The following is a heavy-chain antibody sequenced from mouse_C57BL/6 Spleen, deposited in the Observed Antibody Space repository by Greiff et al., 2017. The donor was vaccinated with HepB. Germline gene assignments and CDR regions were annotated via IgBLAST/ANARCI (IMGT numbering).Heavy chain of an antibody. CDR1: GYTFTSYW. CDR2: IDPNSGGT. V-gene: IGHV1-72*01. Sequence: QVQLQQPGAELVKPGASVKLSCKASGYTFTSYWMHWVKQRPGRGLEWIGRIDPNSGGTKYNEKFKSKATLTVDKPSSTAYMQLSSLTSEDSAVYDCARGITTPYYYAMDYWGQGTSVTVSS. D-gene: IGHD1-1*01. CDR3: ARGITTPYYYAMDY. J-gene: IGHJ4*01.